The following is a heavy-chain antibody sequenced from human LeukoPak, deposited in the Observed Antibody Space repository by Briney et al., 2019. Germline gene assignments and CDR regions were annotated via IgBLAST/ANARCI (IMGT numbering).Heavy chain of an antibody. CDR2: IKQDGSVK. Sequence: GGSLRLSCAASGFTFSSYWMSWVRQAPGKGLEWVANIKQDGSVKYYVDSVKGQFTISRDNAKNSLYLQMNSLRAEDTAVYYCARGGSITIFGVVIISTPYYYYMDVWGKGTTVTVSS. D-gene: IGHD3-3*01. CDR3: ARGGSITIFGVVIISTPYYYYMDV. V-gene: IGHV3-7*01. J-gene: IGHJ6*03. CDR1: GFTFSSYW.